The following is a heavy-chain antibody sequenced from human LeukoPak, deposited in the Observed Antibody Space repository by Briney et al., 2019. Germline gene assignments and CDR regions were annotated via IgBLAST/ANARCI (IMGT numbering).Heavy chain of an antibody. CDR3: GSDRSYNDY. D-gene: IGHD5-24*01. V-gene: IGHV1-18*01. CDR1: GYSFRDYS. J-gene: IGHJ4*02. Sequence: GASETVSCKASGYSFRDYSFSWVRLAPGPGLEWMGWISIYKGNTDYAQNLQGRVTITADTSRSTAYMALRSMRSDDTAVYYCGSDRSYNDYWGQGTLVTVSS. CDR2: ISIYKGNT.